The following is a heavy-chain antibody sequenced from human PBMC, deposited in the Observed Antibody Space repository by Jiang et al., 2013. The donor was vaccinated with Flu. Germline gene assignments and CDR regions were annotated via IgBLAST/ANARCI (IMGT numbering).Heavy chain of an antibody. J-gene: IGHJ4*02. D-gene: IGHD3-3*01. CDR1: GFTFSNYA. CDR3: ARVWTNLEWLLEN. Sequence: SCAASGFTFSNYAMHWVRQAPGKGLEWVSLISYDGSNKYYADSVKGRFTVTRDNSKNTLYLQMNSLRTEDTAIYHCARVWTNLEWLLENWGQGTLVTISS. CDR2: ISYDGSNK. V-gene: IGHV3-30-3*01.